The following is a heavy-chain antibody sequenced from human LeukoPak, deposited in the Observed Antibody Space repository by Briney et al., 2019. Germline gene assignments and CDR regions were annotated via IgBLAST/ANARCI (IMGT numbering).Heavy chain of an antibody. D-gene: IGHD4-11*01. J-gene: IGHJ4*02. CDR3: AKDAQRGFDYSNSLEY. V-gene: IGHV3-33*06. CDR2: IWSDATEK. Sequence: TGGSLRLSCAASGFTYSHYGMHWVRQAPGKGLEWVAVIWSDATEKYYGDAVKGRLTISRDNSRNTLYLQMNTLRVEDTAVYYCAKDAQRGFDYSNSLEYWGQGTLVTVSS. CDR1: GFTYSHYG.